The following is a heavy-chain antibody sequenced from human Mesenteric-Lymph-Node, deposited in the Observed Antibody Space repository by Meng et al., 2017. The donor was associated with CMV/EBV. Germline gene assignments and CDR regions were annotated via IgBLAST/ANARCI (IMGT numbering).Heavy chain of an antibody. CDR1: GFTFSNYG. CDR2: IRYDGSNK. V-gene: IGHV3-30*02. D-gene: IGHD4-11*01. J-gene: IGHJ4*02. Sequence: GESLKISCAASGFTFSNYGMHWVRQAPGKGLEWVAFIRYDGSNKYYADSVKGRFTISRDSSKNTLFLQMNSLRPEDTAVYYCATDYSNYDYWGQGTLVTVSS. CDR3: ATDYSNYDY.